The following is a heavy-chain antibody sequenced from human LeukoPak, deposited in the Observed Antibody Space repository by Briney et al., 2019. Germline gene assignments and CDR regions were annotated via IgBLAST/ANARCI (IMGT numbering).Heavy chain of an antibody. CDR3: AKRGGTYPYYYYMDA. J-gene: IGHJ6*03. CDR1: GFTFSSYA. CDR2: ISGSGGST. V-gene: IGHV3-23*01. D-gene: IGHD1-26*01. Sequence: GGSLRLSCAASGFTFSSYAMSWVRRAPGKGLEWVSAISGSGGSTYYADSVKGRFTISRDNSKNTLFLQMSSLRAEDTAVYYCAKRGGTYPYYYYMDAWGKGTTVTVSS.